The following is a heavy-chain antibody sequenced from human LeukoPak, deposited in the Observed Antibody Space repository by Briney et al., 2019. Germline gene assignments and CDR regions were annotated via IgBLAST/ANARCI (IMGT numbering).Heavy chain of an antibody. D-gene: IGHD6-13*01. CDR3: ASSSSHYYYYGMDV. V-gene: IGHV3-48*01. CDR1: AFTFSSYK. Sequence: GGSLRLSCAASAFTFSSYKMHWVRQAPGKGLEWVSYISSDSNTIYYADSVKGRFTISRDNAKNSLYLQMNSLRAEDTAVYYCASSSSHYYYYGMDVWGQGTTVTVSS. CDR2: ISSDSNTI. J-gene: IGHJ6*02.